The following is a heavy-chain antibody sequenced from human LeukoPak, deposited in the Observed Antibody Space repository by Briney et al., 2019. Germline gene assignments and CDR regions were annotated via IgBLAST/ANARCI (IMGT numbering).Heavy chain of an antibody. CDR1: GFTFSSYS. CDR2: ISSNSNYV. V-gene: IGHV3-21*01. CDR3: ARDQVDRIWYFDY. D-gene: IGHD1-14*01. Sequence: GGSLRLSCAASGFTFSSYSMNWVRQAPGKGLEWVSSISSNSNYVFYADSMKGRFTISRDNAKNSLSLQMNSLRAEDTAVYYCARDQVDRIWYFDYWGQGTLVTVSS. J-gene: IGHJ4*02.